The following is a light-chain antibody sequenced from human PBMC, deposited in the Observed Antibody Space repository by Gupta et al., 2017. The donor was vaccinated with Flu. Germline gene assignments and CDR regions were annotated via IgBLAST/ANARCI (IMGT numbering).Light chain of an antibody. Sequence: DIVMPHSADPLAVSLGERATINCKSSQSVLYSSNNKNYLAWYQQKPGQPPKLLIYWASTRESGVPDRFSGSGSGTDFTLTINSLQAEDVAVYYCQQYYSTVSFGQGTKLEIK. V-gene: IGKV4-1*01. CDR2: WAS. CDR1: QSVLYSSNNKNY. CDR3: QQYYSTVS. J-gene: IGKJ2*01.